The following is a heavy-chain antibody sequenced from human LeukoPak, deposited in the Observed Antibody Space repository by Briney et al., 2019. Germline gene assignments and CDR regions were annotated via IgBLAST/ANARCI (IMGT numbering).Heavy chain of an antibody. CDR2: INPSGGST. CDR1: GYTFTSYY. CDR3: ARCGVVVIGYDY. V-gene: IGHV1-46*01. Sequence: ASVKGSCKASGYTFTSYYMHWVRQAPGQGLEWMGIINPSGGSTSYAQKFQGRVTMTRDTSTSTVYMELSSLRSEDTAVYYCARCGVVVIGYDYWGQGTLVTVSS. D-gene: IGHD3-22*01. J-gene: IGHJ4*02.